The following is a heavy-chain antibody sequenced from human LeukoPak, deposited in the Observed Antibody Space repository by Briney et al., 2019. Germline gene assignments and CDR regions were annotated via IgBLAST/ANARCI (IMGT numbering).Heavy chain of an antibody. CDR1: GFTFSSSA. J-gene: IGHJ5*02. CDR3: AKDRNNWNDGGWLDP. D-gene: IGHD1-1*01. Sequence: GGSLRLSCAASGFTFSSSAMSWVRLAPGKGLEWVARVSGTGVSAAYADSVKGWFTISRDNSKNTLYLQMNRLRAEDTAIYYCAKDRNNWNDGGWLDPWGQGTLVTVSS. CDR2: VSGTGVSA. V-gene: IGHV3-23*01.